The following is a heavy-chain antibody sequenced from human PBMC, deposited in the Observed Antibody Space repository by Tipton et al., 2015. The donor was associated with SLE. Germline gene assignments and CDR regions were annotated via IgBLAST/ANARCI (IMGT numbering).Heavy chain of an antibody. V-gene: IGHV4-61*08. D-gene: IGHD3-3*01. J-gene: IGHJ5*02. Sequence: TLSLTCTVSGGSISSGGYYWSWIRQHPGKGLEWIGSIYHSGSTNYNPSLKSRVTVSLDTSKNQFSLKLTSVTAADTAVYYCARGTTFDFWSGSWFDPWGQGTLVTVSS. CDR1: GGSISSGGYY. CDR3: ARGTTFDFWSGSWFDP. CDR2: IYHSGST.